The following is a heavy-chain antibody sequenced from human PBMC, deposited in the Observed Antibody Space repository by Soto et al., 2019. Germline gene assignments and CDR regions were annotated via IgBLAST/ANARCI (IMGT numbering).Heavy chain of an antibody. V-gene: IGHV3-11*04. Sequence: PGGSLRLSCAASGFIFSDYYMSWIRQAPGKGLEWLSYISSDTSTISYADSVKGRFTISRDNTKNTLYLQMTSLSAEDTAMYYCARDGDVNTGFGKDYWGQGTLVTVSS. CDR3: ARDGDVNTGFGKDY. CDR1: GFIFSDYY. D-gene: IGHD3-16*01. CDR2: ISSDTSTI. J-gene: IGHJ4*02.